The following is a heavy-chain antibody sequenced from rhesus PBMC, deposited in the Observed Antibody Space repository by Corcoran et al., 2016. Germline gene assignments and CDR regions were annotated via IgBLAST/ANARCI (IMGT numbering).Heavy chain of an antibody. V-gene: IGHV4-160*01. D-gene: IGHD4-23*01. Sequence: QVQLQGSGPGLVKPSETLSLTCAVSGYSISSNYWSWLRQPPRTGLEWIGYIYGSSGSTYYNPSLKSRVTISTDTSKNQFSLKLSSVTAADTAVYYCARQGYSNSAYAFDFWGQGLRVTVSS. CDR3: ARQGYSNSAYAFDF. CDR1: GYSISSNY. CDR2: IYGSSGST. J-gene: IGHJ3*01.